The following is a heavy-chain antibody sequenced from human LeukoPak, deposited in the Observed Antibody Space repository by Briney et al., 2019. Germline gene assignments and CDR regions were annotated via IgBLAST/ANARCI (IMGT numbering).Heavy chain of an antibody. J-gene: IGHJ4*02. V-gene: IGHV4-34*01. D-gene: IGHD3-16*01. CDR1: GDSFSGSY. CDR3: ATSYIGGFGKPDY. Sequence: SETLSLTCAVYGDSFSGSYWTWIRQPPGKGLEWIGEINQSGSTTYNPSLKSRVTLSVDTSKNQFSLTLSSVTAADTAVYYCATSYIGGFGKPDYWGQGTLVTVSS. CDR2: INQSGST.